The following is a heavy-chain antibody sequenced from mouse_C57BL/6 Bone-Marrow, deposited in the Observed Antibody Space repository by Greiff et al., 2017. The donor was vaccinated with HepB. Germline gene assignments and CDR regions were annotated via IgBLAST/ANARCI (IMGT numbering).Heavy chain of an antibody. J-gene: IGHJ1*03. Sequence: QVQLKQSGAELVKPGASVKLSCKASGYTFTEYTIHWVKQRSGQGLEWIGWFYPGSGSIKYNEKFKDKATLTADKSSSTVYMELSRLTSEDSAVYCCARHEDGNYYGSTHWYFDVWGTGTTVTVSS. CDR3: ARHEDGNYYGSTHWYFDV. V-gene: IGHV1-62-2*01. CDR2: FYPGSGSI. D-gene: IGHD1-1*01. CDR1: GYTFTEYT.